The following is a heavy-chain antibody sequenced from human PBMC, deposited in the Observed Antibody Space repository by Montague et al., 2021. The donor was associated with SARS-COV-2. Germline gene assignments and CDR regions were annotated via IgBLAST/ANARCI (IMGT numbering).Heavy chain of an antibody. J-gene: IGHJ6*01. CDR2: VYYSGST. CDR3: ARQLRVRRTCQVGDYNHEGMDV. V-gene: IGHV4-59*08. D-gene: IGHD3-10*01. Sequence: SETLSLTCTVSGGSISNYHWNWIRQPPGKGLEWIAHVYYSGSTNYNPSLQSRVTISVDTSRNQFSLRLTSVTAADTAVYYCARQLRVRRTCQVGDYNHEGMDVWGQGTPVSVSS. CDR1: GGSISNYH.